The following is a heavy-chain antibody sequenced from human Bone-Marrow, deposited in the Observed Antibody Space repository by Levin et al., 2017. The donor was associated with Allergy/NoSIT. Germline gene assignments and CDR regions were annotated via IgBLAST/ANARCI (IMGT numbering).Heavy chain of an antibody. Sequence: SQTLSLTCTVSGGSIGDYYWSWIRQSPGRGLEWIGYVYYTGNTEYNPSLETRVTVSVDTSKNQLSLKLNSVTATDTAVNYSARKAARSGAFDIWGRGTVVSVS. CDR1: GGSIGDYY. V-gene: IGHV4-59*08. CDR2: VYYTGNT. D-gene: IGHD6-6*01. CDR3: ARKAARSGAFDI. J-gene: IGHJ3*02.